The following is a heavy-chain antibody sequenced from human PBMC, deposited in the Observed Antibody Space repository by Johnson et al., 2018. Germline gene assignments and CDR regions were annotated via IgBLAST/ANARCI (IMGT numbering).Heavy chain of an antibody. J-gene: IGHJ1*01. CDR1: GFTFINYV. CDR2: ISESGDTT. Sequence: VQLVESGGALVQPGGSXRLSCVVSGFTFINYVMNWVRQAPGRGLEWISVISESGDTTYYADSVKGRFTIARDDSQKTLFLQMSGLRAEDTAVYFCATGHYLAGTTYSQHWGQGTLVTVSS. D-gene: IGHD1-7*01. V-gene: IGHV3-23*04. CDR3: ATGHYLAGTTYSQH.